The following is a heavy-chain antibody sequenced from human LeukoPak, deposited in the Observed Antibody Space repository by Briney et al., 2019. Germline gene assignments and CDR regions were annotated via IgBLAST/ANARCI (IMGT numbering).Heavy chain of an antibody. J-gene: IGHJ5*02. D-gene: IGHD2-15*01. CDR1: GYTFTDYY. CDR2: IHPKSGGT. CDR3: ARGGDVVVVAGMRFNWFDP. V-gene: IGHV1-2*04. Sequence: GASVTVSFKASGYTFTDYYLHWLRPAPGQGREWVGWIHPKSGGTIYAQKFQGWVTMTRDTSINTGYMEMNRLRSDDTAVYYCARGGDVVVVAGMRFNWFDPWGQGTLVTVSS.